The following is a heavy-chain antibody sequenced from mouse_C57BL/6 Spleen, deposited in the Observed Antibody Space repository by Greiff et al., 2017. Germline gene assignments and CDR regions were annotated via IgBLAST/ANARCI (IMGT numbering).Heavy chain of an antibody. CDR2: IYPGDGDT. V-gene: IGHV1-82*01. Sequence: QVQLQQSGPELVKPGASVKISCKASGYAFSSSWMNWVKQRPGKGLEWIGRIYPGDGDTNYNGKFKGKATLTAAKSSSTAYMQLSSLTSEDSAVYFCASENFDYWGQGTTLTVSS. CDR3: ASENFDY. CDR1: GYAFSSSW. J-gene: IGHJ2*01.